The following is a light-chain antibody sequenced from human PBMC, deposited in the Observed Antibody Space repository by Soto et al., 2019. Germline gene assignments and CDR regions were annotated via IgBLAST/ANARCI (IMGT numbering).Light chain of an antibody. V-gene: IGKV3-20*01. CDR3: QQYGSSFT. CDR1: QSVSSY. J-gene: IGKJ4*01. CDR2: GAS. Sequence: EIVLTQSPGTLSLSPGERATLSCRASQSVSSYLAWYQQKPGQAPRIFIFGASSRATGIPDRFSGSGSGTDFTLTISRLEPEDFAVYFCQQYGSSFTFGGWTKVEI.